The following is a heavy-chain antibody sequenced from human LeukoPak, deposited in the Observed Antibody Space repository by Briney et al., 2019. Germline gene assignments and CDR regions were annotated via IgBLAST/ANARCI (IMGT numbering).Heavy chain of an antibody. J-gene: IGHJ4*02. Sequence: GGSLRLSCVVSGFTFSNYWMSWVRQAPGKGLEWVINIRPDGGEKYFVDSVKGRFTISRDNAKNSLYLQMNSLRAEDTAVYYCARGLSGPSVYWGQGTLVTVSS. D-gene: IGHD2-15*01. CDR1: GFTFSNYW. CDR3: ARGLSGPSVY. CDR2: IRPDGGEK. V-gene: IGHV3-7*01.